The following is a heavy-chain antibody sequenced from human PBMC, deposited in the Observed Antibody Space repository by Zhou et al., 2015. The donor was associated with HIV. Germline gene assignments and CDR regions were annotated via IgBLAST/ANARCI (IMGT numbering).Heavy chain of an antibody. Sequence: QVQLVQSGAEVKRPGSSVKVSCQASGVTFTNYAISWVRQAPGQGLEWMGGIIPIFGTANYAQKFQGRVTFTADKFTSTAYMELSSLRSEDTAVYYCARDEYSSYNWFDPWGQGTLVTVSS. D-gene: IGHD6-6*01. CDR1: GVTFTNYA. CDR3: ARDEYSSYNWFDP. CDR2: IIPIFGTA. V-gene: IGHV1-69*06. J-gene: IGHJ5*02.